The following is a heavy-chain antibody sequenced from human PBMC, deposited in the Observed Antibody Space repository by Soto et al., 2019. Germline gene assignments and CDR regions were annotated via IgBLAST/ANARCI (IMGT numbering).Heavy chain of an antibody. CDR1: GFSLSNARMG. CDR3: ARLGGSSGWFDP. V-gene: IGHV2-26*01. CDR2: IFSNDEK. D-gene: IGHD1-26*01. Sequence: QVTLKESGPVLVKPTETLMLTCTVSGFSLSNARMGVSWIRQPPGKALEWLAHIFSNDEKSYSTSLKSRLTISKDTSKSQVVLTMTNMDPVDTATYYCARLGGSSGWFDPWGQGTLVTVSS. J-gene: IGHJ5*02.